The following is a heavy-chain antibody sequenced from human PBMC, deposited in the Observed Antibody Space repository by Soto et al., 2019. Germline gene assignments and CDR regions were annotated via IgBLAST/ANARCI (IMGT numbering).Heavy chain of an antibody. CDR3: ARLGGYYQAFDQ. D-gene: IGHD3-22*01. V-gene: IGHV4-30-4*01. CDR2: IYYSENT. CDR1: GGSISSGGYY. Sequence: SETLSLTCAVSGGSISSGGYYWSWIRQPPGKGLEWIGYIYYSENTYSNPSLKSRVAISGDTSKNQFSLKLSSVTAADTAVYYCARLGGYYQAFDQWGQGSLVTVSS. J-gene: IGHJ4*02.